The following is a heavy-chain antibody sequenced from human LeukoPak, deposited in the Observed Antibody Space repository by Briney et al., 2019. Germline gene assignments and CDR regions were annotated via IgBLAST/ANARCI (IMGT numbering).Heavy chain of an antibody. V-gene: IGHV1-18*01. D-gene: IGHD3-3*01. CDR2: ISAYNGNT. CDR1: GYTFTSYG. CDR3: ARGYYDFWSGYYANWYYYYMDV. Sequence: ASVKVSCKASGYTFTSYGISWVRQAPGQGLEWMGWISAYNGNTNYAQELQGRVTMTTDTSTSTAYMELRSLRSDDTAVYYCARGYYDFWSGYYANWYYYYMDVWGKGTTVTVSS. J-gene: IGHJ6*03.